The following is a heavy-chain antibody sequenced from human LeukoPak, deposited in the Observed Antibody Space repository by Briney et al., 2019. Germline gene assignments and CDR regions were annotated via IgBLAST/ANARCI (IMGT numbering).Heavy chain of an antibody. CDR3: ARVGYCSSTSCYNYCVY. V-gene: IGHV3-64*01. Sequence: PGGSLRLSCAASGFTFSSYAMHWVRQALGKGLEYVSDISSSGGSTYYANSVKGRFTISRDNSQNTLYLQMGSLRAEDMAVYYCARVGYCSSTSCYNYCVYWGQGTLVTVSS. J-gene: IGHJ4*02. CDR1: GFTFSSYA. D-gene: IGHD2-2*02. CDR2: ISSSGGST.